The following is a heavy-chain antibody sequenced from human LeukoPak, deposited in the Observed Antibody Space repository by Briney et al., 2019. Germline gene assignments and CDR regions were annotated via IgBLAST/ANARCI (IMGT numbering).Heavy chain of an antibody. Sequence: SETLSLTCAVYGGSFSGYYWSGIRQPPGKGLEWIGEINHSGSTNYNPSLKSRVTISVDTSKNQFSLKLSSVTAADTAVYYCASLVRGVTPYYFDYWGQGTLVTVSS. J-gene: IGHJ4*02. D-gene: IGHD3-10*01. V-gene: IGHV4-34*01. CDR2: INHSGST. CDR3: ASLVRGVTPYYFDY. CDR1: GGSFSGYY.